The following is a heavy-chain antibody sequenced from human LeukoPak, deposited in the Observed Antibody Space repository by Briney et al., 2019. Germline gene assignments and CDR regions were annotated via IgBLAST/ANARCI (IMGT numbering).Heavy chain of an antibody. CDR3: AKDGGLWVSAHWGDS. CDR1: GFIFNNYG. CDR2: IKGRSDTI. Sequence: GGSLRLSCTASGFIFNNYGMNWVRQAPGKGLEWISYIKGRSDTIHYADSVKGRFTISRDNAKNTLSLQMTSLRAEDTAIYYCAKDGGLWVSAHWGDSWGRGTLVTVSS. D-gene: IGHD7-27*01. V-gene: IGHV3-48*01. J-gene: IGHJ4*02.